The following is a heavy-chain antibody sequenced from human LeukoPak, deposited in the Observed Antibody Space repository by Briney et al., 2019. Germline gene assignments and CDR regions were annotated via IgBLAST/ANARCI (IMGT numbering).Heavy chain of an antibody. Sequence: GGSLRLSCAASGFTFSSYSMNWVRQAPGKGLEWVSSISSSSYIYCADSVKGRFTISRDNAKNSLYLQMNSLRAEDTAVYYCARRPSAVQLPSWGQGTLVTVSS. D-gene: IGHD2-2*01. J-gene: IGHJ4*02. V-gene: IGHV3-21*01. CDR1: GFTFSSYS. CDR3: ARRPSAVQLPS. CDR2: ISSSSYI.